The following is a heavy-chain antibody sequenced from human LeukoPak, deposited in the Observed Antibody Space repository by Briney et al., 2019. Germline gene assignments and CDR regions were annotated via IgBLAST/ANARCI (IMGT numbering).Heavy chain of an antibody. CDR2: IYYSGST. D-gene: IGHD3-22*01. V-gene: IGHV4-59*01. CDR3: ARGADSSGYYSIFYFDY. Sequence: SETLSLTCTVSGGSISSYYWNWIRQPPGKGLEWLGYIYYSGSTNYNPSLKSRVSISVDTSKNQFSLKPSSVTAADTAVYYCARGADSSGYYSIFYFDYWGQGTLVTVSS. J-gene: IGHJ4*02. CDR1: GGSISSYY.